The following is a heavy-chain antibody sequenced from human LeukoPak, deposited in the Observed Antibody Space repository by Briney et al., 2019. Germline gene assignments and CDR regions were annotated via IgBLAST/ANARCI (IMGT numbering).Heavy chain of an antibody. CDR3: ARERGGYSYGDY. CDR2: INTYNGNT. D-gene: IGHD5-18*01. V-gene: IGHV1-18*01. J-gene: IGHJ4*02. Sequence: GASVKVSCKASGYTSSSYGISWVRQAPGQGLEWMGWINTYNGNTNHAQKLQGRVTMTTDTSTSTAYMELRSLRSDDTAVYYCARERGGYSYGDYWGQGTLVTVSS. CDR1: GYTSSSYG.